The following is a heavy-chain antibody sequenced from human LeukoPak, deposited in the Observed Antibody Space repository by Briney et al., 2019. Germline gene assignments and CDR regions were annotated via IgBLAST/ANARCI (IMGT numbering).Heavy chain of an antibody. J-gene: IGHJ4*02. V-gene: IGHV3-23*01. CDR2: ISGSGGGT. CDR1: GFTFSNAW. CDR3: AKAGIGVVGYFDY. Sequence: PGGSLRLSCAASGFTFSNAWMIWVRQAPGKGLEWVSGISGSGGGTYYADSAKGRFTISRDNSKNTLYLQMNSLRDEDTALYYCAKAGIGVVGYFDYWGQGTLVTVSS. D-gene: IGHD6-19*01.